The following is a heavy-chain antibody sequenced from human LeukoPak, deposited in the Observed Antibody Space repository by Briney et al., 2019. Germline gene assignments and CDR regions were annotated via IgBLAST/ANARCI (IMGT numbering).Heavy chain of an antibody. CDR3: ARVSISLFGVVTAHFDS. D-gene: IGHD3-3*01. J-gene: IGHJ4*02. CDR1: GGSFSGSY. Sequence: PSETLSLTCGVSGGSFSGSYWGWVRQPPGKGLEWIGEINLSGSTNYNSSLTSRVTISLDTSKNQFSLNLRSVTTADTAVYYCARVSISLFGVVTAHFDSWGQGTLVAVSS. CDR2: INLSGST. V-gene: IGHV4-34*01.